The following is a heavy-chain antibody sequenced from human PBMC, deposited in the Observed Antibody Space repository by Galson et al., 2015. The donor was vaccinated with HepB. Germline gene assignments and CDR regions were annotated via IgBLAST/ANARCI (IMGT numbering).Heavy chain of an antibody. J-gene: IGHJ6*02. D-gene: IGHD2-2*02. CDR2: ISSSSSTI. CDR1: GFTFSSYS. Sequence: SLRLSCAASGFTFSSYSMNWVRQAPGKGLEWVSYISSSSSTIYYADSVKGRFTISRDNAKNSLYLQMNSLRDEDTAVYYCAREGVHSSYTDVYYYDGMDVWLQATTFTLSS. V-gene: IGHV3-48*02. CDR3: AREGVHSSYTDVYYYDGMDV.